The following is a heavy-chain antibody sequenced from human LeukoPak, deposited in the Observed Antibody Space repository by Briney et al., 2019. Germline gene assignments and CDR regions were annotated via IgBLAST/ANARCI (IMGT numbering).Heavy chain of an antibody. Sequence: PGGSLRLSCAASGFTFTSYDMTWVRQAPGKGLEWVSGISDSGVGTKHADSVKGRFTISRDNSKNTLYLQMNSLRAEDTAVYYCAKIGRSYDFWTGYYEEEVDYMDVWGKGTTVTVPS. V-gene: IGHV3-23*01. J-gene: IGHJ6*03. D-gene: IGHD3-3*01. CDR3: AKIGRSYDFWTGYYEEEVDYMDV. CDR2: ISDSGVGT. CDR1: GFTFTSYD.